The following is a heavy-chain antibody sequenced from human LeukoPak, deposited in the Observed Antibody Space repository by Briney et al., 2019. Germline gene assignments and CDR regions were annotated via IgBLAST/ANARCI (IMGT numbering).Heavy chain of an antibody. D-gene: IGHD3-3*01. Sequence: ASVKVSCKASGYTFTSYAMNWVRQAPGQGLEWMGWINTNTGTPTYAQGFTGRFVFSLDTSVSTAYLQLSSLKAEDTAVYYCARPGSGYPHDAFDIWGQGTMVTVSS. CDR1: GYTFTSYA. CDR2: INTNTGTP. V-gene: IGHV7-4-1*02. CDR3: ARPGSGYPHDAFDI. J-gene: IGHJ3*02.